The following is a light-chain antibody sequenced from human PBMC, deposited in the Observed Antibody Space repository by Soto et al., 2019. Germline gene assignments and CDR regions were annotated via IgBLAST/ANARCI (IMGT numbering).Light chain of an antibody. J-gene: IGLJ2*01. CDR1: SASVSPSHY. Sequence: QAVVTQEPSFSVSPGETVTLTCGLSSASVSPSHYPSWYQQTPGQTPRTLIYNINTRSSGVPDRFSGSILGNKAALTITGAQADDESDYYCVLYMGSDVAFGGGTKLTVL. CDR2: NIN. V-gene: IGLV8-61*01. CDR3: VLYMGSDVA.